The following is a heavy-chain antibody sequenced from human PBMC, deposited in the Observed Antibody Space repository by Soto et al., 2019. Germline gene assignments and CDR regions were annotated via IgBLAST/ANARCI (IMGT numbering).Heavy chain of an antibody. CDR1: GFTFSSYS. CDR2: ISSSSSTI. Sequence: GGSLRLSCAASGFTFSSYSMNWVRQAPGKGLEWVSYISSSSSTIYYADSVKGRFTISRDNAKNSLYLQMNSLRDEDTAVYYCAREVGSSKHYYGMDVWGQGTTVTVSS. D-gene: IGHD6-13*01. J-gene: IGHJ6*02. CDR3: AREVGSSKHYYGMDV. V-gene: IGHV3-48*02.